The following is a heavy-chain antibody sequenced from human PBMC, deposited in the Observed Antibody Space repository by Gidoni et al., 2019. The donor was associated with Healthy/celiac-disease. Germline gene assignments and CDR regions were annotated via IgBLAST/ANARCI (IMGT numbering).Heavy chain of an antibody. Sequence: EVQLVESGGGLVQPGRSLRLSCTASGFTFGDYAMSWFRQAPGKGLEWVGFIRSKAYGGTTEYAASVKGRFTISRDDSKSIAYLQMNSLKTEDTAVYYCTRVVRYFAPLAWFDPWGQGTLVTVSS. D-gene: IGHD3-9*01. CDR1: GFTFGDYA. CDR3: TRVVRYFAPLAWFDP. J-gene: IGHJ5*02. CDR2: IRSKAYGGTT. V-gene: IGHV3-49*03.